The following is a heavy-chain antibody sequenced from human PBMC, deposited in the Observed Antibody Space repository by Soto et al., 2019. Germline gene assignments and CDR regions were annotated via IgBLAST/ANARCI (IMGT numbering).Heavy chain of an antibody. CDR1: GYTFTSYD. CDR2: MNPNSGNT. CDR3: ARWPDGYYYYGMDV. J-gene: IGHJ6*02. Sequence: QVQLVQSGAEVKKPGASVKVSCKASGYTFTSYDINWVRQATGQGLEWMGWMNPNSGNTGYAQKFQGAINMSRKTSISTAYMEPRSLESKYTAVYYCARWPDGYYYYGMDVWGQGTTVTVSS. V-gene: IGHV1-8*01.